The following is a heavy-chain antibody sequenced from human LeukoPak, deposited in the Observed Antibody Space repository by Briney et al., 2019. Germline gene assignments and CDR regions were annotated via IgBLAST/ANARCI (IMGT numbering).Heavy chain of an antibody. J-gene: IGHJ5*02. Sequence: GGSLRLSCAASGFTFSDYAMNWVRQAPGKGLEWVSSISSSSSYIYYADSVKGRFTISRDNAKNSLYLQMNSLRAEDTAVYYCAGVLVVPAAIRWFDPWGQGTLVTVSS. CDR3: AGVLVVPAAIRWFDP. D-gene: IGHD2-2*01. CDR1: GFTFSDYA. V-gene: IGHV3-21*01. CDR2: ISSSSSYI.